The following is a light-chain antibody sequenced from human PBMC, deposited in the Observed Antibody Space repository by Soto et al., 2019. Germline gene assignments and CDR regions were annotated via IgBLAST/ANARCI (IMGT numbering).Light chain of an antibody. Sequence: DIQMTQSPSTLSASVGDRVSITCRASQSISSWLAWYQQKPGKAPKLLIYDASSLESGVPSRFSGSGSGTEFTLTISSLQPDDFAIYYCQQYKSYRTFGQGTKVDNK. CDR2: DAS. CDR1: QSISSW. CDR3: QQYKSYRT. V-gene: IGKV1-5*01. J-gene: IGKJ1*01.